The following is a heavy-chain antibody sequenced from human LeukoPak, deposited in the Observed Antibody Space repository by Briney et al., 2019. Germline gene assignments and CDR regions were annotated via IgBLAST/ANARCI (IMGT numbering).Heavy chain of an antibody. CDR2: ISAYNGNT. V-gene: IGHV1-18*04. Sequence: GASVKVSCKASGYTFTGYYMHWVRQAPGQGLEWMGWISAYNGNTNYAQKLQGRVTMTTDTSTSTAYMELRSLRSDDTAVYYCARGGASGYCSGGSCYDGDYWGQGTLVTVSS. J-gene: IGHJ4*02. D-gene: IGHD2-15*01. CDR1: GYTFTGYY. CDR3: ARGGASGYCSGGSCYDGDY.